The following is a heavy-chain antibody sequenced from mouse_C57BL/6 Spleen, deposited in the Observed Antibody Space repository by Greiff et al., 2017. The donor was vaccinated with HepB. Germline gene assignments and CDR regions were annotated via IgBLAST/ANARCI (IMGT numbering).Heavy chain of an antibody. V-gene: IGHV1-82*01. J-gene: IGHJ4*01. CDR3: ARRGSAGDMDY. D-gene: IGHD3-2*02. CDR2: IYPGAGDT. CDR1: GYAFSSSW. Sequence: VQLQQSGPELVKPGASVKISCKASGYAFSSSWMNWVKQRPGKGLEWIGRIYPGAGDTNYNGKFKGKATLTADKSSSTAYMQLSSLTSEDSAVYFCARRGSAGDMDYWGQGTSVTVSS.